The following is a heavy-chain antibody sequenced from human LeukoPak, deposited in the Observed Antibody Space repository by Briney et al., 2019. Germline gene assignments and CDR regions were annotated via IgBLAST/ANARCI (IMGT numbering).Heavy chain of an antibody. Sequence: ASVKVPCKASGYTFTGYYMHWVRQAPGQGLEWMGWINPNSGGTNYAQKFQGRVTMTRDTSISTAYMELSRLRSDDTAVYYCARDLSSSPNNDYWGQGTLVTVSS. CDR1: GYTFTGYY. D-gene: IGHD6-6*01. CDR3: ARDLSSSPNNDY. V-gene: IGHV1-2*02. J-gene: IGHJ4*02. CDR2: INPNSGGT.